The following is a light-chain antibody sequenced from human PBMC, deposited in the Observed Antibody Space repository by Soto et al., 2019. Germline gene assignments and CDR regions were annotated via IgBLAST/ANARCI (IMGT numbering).Light chain of an antibody. J-gene: IGLJ1*01. CDR1: SSDIGSDNY. CDR2: DVR. Sequence: QSALTQPASVSGSPGQSITISCTGTSSDIGSDNYVSWYQQHPDKAPKLMIYDVRNHPSGISSRFSGSKSGNTTSLTISGLQTEDEADYYCSSYTGSSILFGTGTKVTVL. CDR3: SSYTGSSIL. V-gene: IGLV2-14*03.